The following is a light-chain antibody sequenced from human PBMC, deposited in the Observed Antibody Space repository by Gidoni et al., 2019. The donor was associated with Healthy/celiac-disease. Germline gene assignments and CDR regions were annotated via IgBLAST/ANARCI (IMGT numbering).Light chain of an antibody. V-gene: IGKV3-11*01. J-gene: IGKJ2*02. CDR1: QRVSSY. CDR2: DAS. Sequence: EIVLRQSPATMSLSPGDRATLSCRATQRVSSYLAWYQQNPGHAPRLLISDASNRATGIPARFSGSGSGTDFTLTISSLEPEDFAFYYCQQRSNPCTFXQXTQLEIK. CDR3: QQRSNPCT.